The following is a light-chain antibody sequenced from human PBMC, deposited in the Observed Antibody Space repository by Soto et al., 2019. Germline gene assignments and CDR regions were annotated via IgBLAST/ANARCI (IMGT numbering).Light chain of an antibody. Sequence: DIQMTQSPSSLSASVGDRVTITCRASQSISSYLIWYQQKPGKAPKLMIYAASSLQGGVPSSFSRSGSGTDFTLTISSRQPEDFPTYYCQHSCSSLLTFGGVTKVETK. CDR1: QSISSY. CDR2: AAS. CDR3: QHSCSSLLT. V-gene: IGKV1-39*01. J-gene: IGKJ4*02.